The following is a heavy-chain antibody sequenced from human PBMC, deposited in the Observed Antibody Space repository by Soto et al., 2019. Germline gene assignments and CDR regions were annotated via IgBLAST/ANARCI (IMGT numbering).Heavy chain of an antibody. J-gene: IGHJ4*02. D-gene: IGHD2-15*01. V-gene: IGHV1-2*04. CDR2: INPNSGGT. CDR3: ASGSPICSGGSCYHDMYYFDY. Sequence: ASVKVSCKASGYTFTGYYMHWVRQAPGQGLEWMGWINPNSGGTNYAQKFQGWVTMTRDTSISTAYMELSRLRSDDTAVYYCASGSPICSGGSCYHDMYYFDYWGQGTLVTVSS. CDR1: GYTFTGYY.